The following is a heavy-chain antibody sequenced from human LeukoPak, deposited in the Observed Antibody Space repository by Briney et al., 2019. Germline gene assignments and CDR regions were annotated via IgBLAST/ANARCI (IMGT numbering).Heavy chain of an antibody. Sequence: GGSLRLSCAVSGITLSNYGMTWVRQAPGKGLEWVAGISGSGGTTRYADSVKGRFTISRDNPKNTLYLQMNSLRAEDTAVYFCAKRGVVIRVILVGFHKEAYYFDSWGQGALVIVSS. CDR2: ISGSGGTT. V-gene: IGHV3-23*01. J-gene: IGHJ4*02. CDR1: GITLSNYG. D-gene: IGHD3-22*01. CDR3: AKRGVVIRVILVGFHKEAYYFDS.